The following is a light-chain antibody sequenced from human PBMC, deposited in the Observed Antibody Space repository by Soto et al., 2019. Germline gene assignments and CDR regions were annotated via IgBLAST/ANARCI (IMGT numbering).Light chain of an antibody. CDR2: DAS. Sequence: EIAMTQSPATLSVYPGERATLSCRASQSVSSKLAWYQQKPGQAPRLLIYDASTRATGIPARFSGSGSGTEFTLTISSLQSEDFAVYYCQQFNNWPRTFGQGTKVEIK. J-gene: IGKJ1*01. CDR1: QSVSSK. V-gene: IGKV3-15*01. CDR3: QQFNNWPRT.